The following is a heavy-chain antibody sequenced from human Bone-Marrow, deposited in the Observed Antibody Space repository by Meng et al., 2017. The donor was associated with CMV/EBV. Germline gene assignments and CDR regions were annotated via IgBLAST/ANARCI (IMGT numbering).Heavy chain of an antibody. CDR2: ISYDGSNK. CDR1: GFTFSSYA. J-gene: IGHJ4*02. D-gene: IGHD3-22*01. V-gene: IGHV3-30*04. CDR3: AKPFYLDYYDSSGYYGGLDY. Sequence: GESLKISCAVSGFTFSSYAMHWVRQAPGKGLEWVAVISYDGSNKYYADSVKGRFTISRDNSKNTLYLQMNSLRAEDTAVYYCAKPFYLDYYDSSGYYGGLDYWGQGTLVTVSS.